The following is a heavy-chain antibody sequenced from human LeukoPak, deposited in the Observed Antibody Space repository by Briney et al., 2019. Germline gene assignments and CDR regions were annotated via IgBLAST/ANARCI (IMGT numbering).Heavy chain of an antibody. CDR3: ARHGIVDSSRKYYFDY. V-gene: IGHV4-59*08. Sequence: PSQTLSLTCTVSGGSTSSYYWSWIRQPPGKGLEWIGYIYYSGSTNYNPSLKSRVTISEDMSKNQFSLNLNSVTTEDTAVYFCARHGIVDSSRKYYFDYWGQGTLVTVSS. CDR2: IYYSGST. J-gene: IGHJ4*02. D-gene: IGHD6-13*01. CDR1: GGSTSSYY.